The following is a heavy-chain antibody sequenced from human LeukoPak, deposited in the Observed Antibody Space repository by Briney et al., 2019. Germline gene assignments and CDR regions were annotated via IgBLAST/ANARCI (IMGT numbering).Heavy chain of an antibody. CDR3: ARLAYYISSWYRPPDYYYMDV. V-gene: IGHV3-30*04. D-gene: IGHD6-13*01. CDR2: ISYDGSNK. Sequence: PGGSLRLSCAASGFTFSRYAMHWVRQAPGKGLEWVAVISYDGSNKYYADSVKGRFTISRDNSKNTLHLQMNSLRAEDTAVYYCARLAYYISSWYRPPDYYYMDVWGKGTTVTVSS. CDR1: GFTFSRYA. J-gene: IGHJ6*03.